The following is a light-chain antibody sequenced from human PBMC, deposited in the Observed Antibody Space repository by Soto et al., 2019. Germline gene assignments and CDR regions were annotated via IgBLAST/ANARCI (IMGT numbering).Light chain of an antibody. CDR2: WAS. CDR3: QQYYSSPVT. J-gene: IGKJ2*01. CDR1: QRVLYSSNNKNY. V-gene: IGKV4-1*01. Sequence: IVLTQSPDSLAVSLGGRATTNCKSSQRVLYSSNNKNYLAWYQQKPGQPPKLLIYWASTRESGVPDRFSGSGSGTDFSLTISSLQAEDVAVYYCQQYYSSPVTFGQGTKLEIK.